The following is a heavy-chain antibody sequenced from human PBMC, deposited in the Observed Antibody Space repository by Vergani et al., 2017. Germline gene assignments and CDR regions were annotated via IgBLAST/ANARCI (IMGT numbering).Heavy chain of an antibody. CDR3: ARDCTSGGCPDNYGMDV. CDR1: GFTFSDFR. Sequence: VQLVESGGGVVQPGGSLRLSCAASGFTFSDFRMSWVRQAPGKGLEWVAFIGSSGPYINYADSVKGRFIISRDNTNNSLFLQLRSLRAEDAAVYYCARDCTSGGCPDNYGMDVWGQGATVTVSS. D-gene: IGHD2-8*01. CDR2: IGSSGPYI. V-gene: IGHV3-21*06. J-gene: IGHJ6*02.